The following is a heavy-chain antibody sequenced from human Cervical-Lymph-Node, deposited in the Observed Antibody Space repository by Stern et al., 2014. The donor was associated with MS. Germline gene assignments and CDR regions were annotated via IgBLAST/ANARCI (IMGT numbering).Heavy chain of an antibody. D-gene: IGHD1-26*01. CDR1: GFTFSSYG. V-gene: IGHV3-33*01. CDR3: ARTYSGSYYSYYYGMDV. Sequence: VQLVESGGGVVQPGRSLRLSCAASGFTFSSYGMHWVRQAPGKGLAWAAVIWYDGSNKYYADSVKGRFTISRDNSKNTLYLQMNSLRAEDTAVYYCARTYSGSYYSYYYGMDVWGQGTTVTVSS. CDR2: IWYDGSNK. J-gene: IGHJ6*02.